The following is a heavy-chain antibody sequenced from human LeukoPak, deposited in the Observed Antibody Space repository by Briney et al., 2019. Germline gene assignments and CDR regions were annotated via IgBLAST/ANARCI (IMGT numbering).Heavy chain of an antibody. CDR2: INSDGSST. Sequence: PGGSLRLSCAASGFTFSSYWMHWVRQAPGKRLVWVSRINSDGSSTSYADSVKGRFTISRDNAKNTLYLQMNSLRAEDTAVYYCARGFHYYGSGSYYKELDYWGQGTLVTVSS. V-gene: IGHV3-74*01. J-gene: IGHJ4*02. CDR3: ARGFHYYGSGSYYKELDY. D-gene: IGHD3-10*01. CDR1: GFTFSSYW.